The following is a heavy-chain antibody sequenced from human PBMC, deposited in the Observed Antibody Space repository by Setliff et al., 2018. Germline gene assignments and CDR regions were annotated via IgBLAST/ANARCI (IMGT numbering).Heavy chain of an antibody. V-gene: IGHV1-18*01. D-gene: IGHD3-3*01. Sequence: ASVKVSCKASGYNCAEYIVSWVRQAPGQGLEWVGWISPYSGNAYYAPKLQDRVTLTTDTSTTTAFMELRGLRPDDTAVYFCARSSDSGYYHQRDAFDIWGQGTRVAVSS. J-gene: IGHJ3*02. CDR3: ARSSDSGYYHQRDAFDI. CDR2: ISPYSGNA. CDR1: GYNCAEYI.